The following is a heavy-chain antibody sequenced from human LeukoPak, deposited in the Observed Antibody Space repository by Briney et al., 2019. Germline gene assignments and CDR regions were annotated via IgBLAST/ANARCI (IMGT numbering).Heavy chain of an antibody. CDR2: IGQDGGEK. CDR1: GFTFSNYW. Sequence: GGSLRLSCAASGFTFSNYWMTWVRQAPGKGLEWVANIGQDGGEKYYVDSVKGRFTISRDNTKDSLYLQMNSLRAEDTAVYYCARAVAGNDYWGQGTLVTVSS. CDR3: ARAVAGNDY. D-gene: IGHD6-19*01. J-gene: IGHJ4*02. V-gene: IGHV3-7*04.